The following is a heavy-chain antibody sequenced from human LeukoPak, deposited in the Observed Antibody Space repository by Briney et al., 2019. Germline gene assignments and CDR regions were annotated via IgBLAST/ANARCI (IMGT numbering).Heavy chain of an antibody. CDR1: GGSISTYY. D-gene: IGHD3-3*01. V-gene: IGHV4-59*01. CDR3: ARNFRGLWSGYHDLREYYYGLDV. Sequence: SETLSLTCTVSGGSISTYYWSWIRQSPGKGLEWIAYIYYSGSTNFNPSLRSRVTISVDTSKNQFSLKMSSVTAADTAVYYCARNFRGLWSGYHDLREYYYGLDVWGQGTTVTVSS. CDR2: IYYSGST. J-gene: IGHJ6*02.